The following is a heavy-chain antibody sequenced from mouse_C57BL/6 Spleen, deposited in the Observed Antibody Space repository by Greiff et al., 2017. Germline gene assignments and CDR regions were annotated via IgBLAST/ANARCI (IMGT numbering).Heavy chain of an antibody. CDR1: GFNIKDDY. Sequence: VQLKQSGAELVRPGASVKLSCTASGFNIKDDYMHWVKQRPEQGLEWIGWIDPENGDTEYASKFQGKATITADTSSNTAYLQLSSLTSEDTAVYYCTQIYPSFVYWGQGTTLTVSS. CDR2: IDPENGDT. CDR3: TQIYPSFVY. V-gene: IGHV14-4*01. J-gene: IGHJ2*01. D-gene: IGHD2-1*01.